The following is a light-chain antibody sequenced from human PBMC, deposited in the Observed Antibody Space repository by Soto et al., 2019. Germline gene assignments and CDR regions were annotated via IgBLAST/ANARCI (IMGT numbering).Light chain of an antibody. V-gene: IGKV3-15*01. CDR3: QHYNNWPLP. J-gene: IGKJ5*01. CDR1: QSVSSN. Sequence: EIVMTQSPATLSVSPGERATLSCRASQSVSSNLAWYHQQPGQAPRLLIYGASTRGTGIPARFSGSGSGTEFTLTISGPQSEYFEFYCSQHYNNWPLPFGQGTRLE. CDR2: GAS.